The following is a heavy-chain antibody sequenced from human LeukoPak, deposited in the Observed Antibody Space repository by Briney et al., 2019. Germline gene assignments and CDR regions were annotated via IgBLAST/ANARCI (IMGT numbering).Heavy chain of an antibody. V-gene: IGHV3-7*01. CDR1: GFTFSSYW. CDR2: IKQDGSEK. CDR3: ARDHQQWLDHPFDY. D-gene: IGHD6-19*01. J-gene: IGHJ4*02. Sequence: GGSLRLSCAASGFTFSSYWMSRVRQAPGKGLEWVANIKQDGSEKYYVDSVKGRFTISRDNAKNSLYLQMNSLRAEDTAVYYCARDHQQWLDHPFDYWGQGTLVTVSS.